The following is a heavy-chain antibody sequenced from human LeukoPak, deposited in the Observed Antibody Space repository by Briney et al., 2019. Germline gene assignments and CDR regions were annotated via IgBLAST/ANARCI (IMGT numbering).Heavy chain of an antibody. V-gene: IGHV4-4*07. Sequence: SETLSLTCTVSGASISPYYWSWIRQPAGKGLEWIGRIYTSGSTNYNPSLKSRVTMSVDTSKNQFSLKLRSVTAADTAVYYCGRVSPHFVGGVAATRGDYFDYWGQGTLVTVSS. CDR2: IYTSGST. J-gene: IGHJ4*02. CDR3: GRVSPHFVGGVAATRGDYFDY. CDR1: GASISPYY. D-gene: IGHD2-15*01.